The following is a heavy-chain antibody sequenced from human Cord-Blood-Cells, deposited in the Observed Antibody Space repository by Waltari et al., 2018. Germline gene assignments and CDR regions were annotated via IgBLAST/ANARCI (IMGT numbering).Heavy chain of an antibody. CDR3: ARDRDSSSWFGY. D-gene: IGHD6-13*01. Sequence: EVQLVESGGGLVKPGGSLRLSCAASGFTFSSYNMNWVRQAPGKGLEWVSSISSSSSYIYYAASVKGRFTISRDNAKNSLYLQMNSLRAEDTAVYYCARDRDSSSWFGYWGQGTLVTVSS. V-gene: IGHV3-21*01. J-gene: IGHJ4*02. CDR1: GFTFSSYN. CDR2: ISSSSSYI.